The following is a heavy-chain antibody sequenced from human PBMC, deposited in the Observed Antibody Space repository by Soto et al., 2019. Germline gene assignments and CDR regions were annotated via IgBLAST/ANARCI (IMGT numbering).Heavy chain of an antibody. CDR2: IIPIFGTA. V-gene: IGHV1-69*12. Sequence: QVQLVQSGAEVKKPGSSVKVSCKASGGTFSSYAISWVRQAPGQGLEWMGGIIPIFGTANYAQKFQGRVTITADESTSTAYMELSRLKSEHTAVYYCASNPYSSSWQNSFDPWSQGTLVTVSS. CDR1: GGTFSSYA. J-gene: IGHJ5*02. CDR3: ASNPYSSSWQNSFDP. D-gene: IGHD6-13*01.